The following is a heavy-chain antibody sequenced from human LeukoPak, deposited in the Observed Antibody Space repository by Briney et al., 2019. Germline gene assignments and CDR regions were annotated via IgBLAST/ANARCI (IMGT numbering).Heavy chain of an antibody. V-gene: IGHV4-4*07. D-gene: IGHD3-10*01. J-gene: IGHJ3*02. CDR2: IYTSGST. Sequence: PSETLSLTCTVSGGSISSYYWSWIRQPAGKGLEWIGRIYTSGSTNYSPSLKSRVTMSVDASKNQFSLKLSSVTAADTAVYYCARGSMVRADCDAFDIWGQGTMVTVSS. CDR1: GGSISSYY. CDR3: ARGSMVRADCDAFDI.